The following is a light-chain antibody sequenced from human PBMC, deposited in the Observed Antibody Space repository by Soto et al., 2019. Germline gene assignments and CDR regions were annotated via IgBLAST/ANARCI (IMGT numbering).Light chain of an antibody. V-gene: IGKV3-20*01. CDR1: QTVGANY. CDR3: QQYSVSPLS. CDR2: GAS. J-gene: IGKJ4*01. Sequence: EIVLTQSPDTLSLSPGGGATLSCRASQTVGANYLAWYQHQPGQAPRLLIHGASSRATGIPDRFSGSGSGTDFTLTISRLEPEDFAVYYCQQYSVSPLSFGGGTKVEIE.